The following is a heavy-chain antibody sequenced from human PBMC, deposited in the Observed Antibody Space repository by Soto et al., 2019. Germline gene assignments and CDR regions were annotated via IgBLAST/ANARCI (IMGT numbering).Heavy chain of an antibody. Sequence: QVQLVQSGAEVKKPGSSVKVSCKASGGTFSSYAISWVRQAPGQGLEWMGGIIPIFGTANYAQKFQGRVTITEDESTSTAYMELSSLKYEDTAVYYCARGGFRYYDFRHGYSYYGMDVWAQGTTVTVSS. CDR3: ARGGFRYYDFRHGYSYYGMDV. D-gene: IGHD3-3*01. J-gene: IGHJ6*02. V-gene: IGHV1-69*01. CDR2: IIPIFGTA. CDR1: GGTFSSYA.